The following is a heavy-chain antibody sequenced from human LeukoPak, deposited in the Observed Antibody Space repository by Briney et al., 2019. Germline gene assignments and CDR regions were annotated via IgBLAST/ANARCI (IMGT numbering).Heavy chain of an antibody. CDR1: GFTFSSYG. Sequence: PGGSLRLSCAASGFTFSSYGMNWVRQAPGKGLEWVAFTRYDEDNKYYADSVKGRFTISRDNSKNTLYLQMNSLRAEDTAVYYCVRESRRYQLPGLNDYYYMDVWGKGTTVTVSS. CDR3: VRESRRYQLPGLNDYYYMDV. J-gene: IGHJ6*03. D-gene: IGHD2-2*01. V-gene: IGHV3-30*02. CDR2: TRYDEDNK.